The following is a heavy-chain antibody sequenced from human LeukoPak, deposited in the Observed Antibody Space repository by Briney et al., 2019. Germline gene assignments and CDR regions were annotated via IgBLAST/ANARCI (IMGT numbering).Heavy chain of an antibody. CDR2: VSDSGST. Sequence: KPSETLSLTCTVSADSFSDYLWAWIRQPPGKGLEWIGYVSDSGSTNYNPSLKSRPSISLDTAKNQFSLKLRSVTAADTAVYYCARSHGLYWGQGTLVTVSS. J-gene: IGHJ4*02. CDR1: ADSFSDYL. V-gene: IGHV4-59*01. CDR3: ARSHGLY.